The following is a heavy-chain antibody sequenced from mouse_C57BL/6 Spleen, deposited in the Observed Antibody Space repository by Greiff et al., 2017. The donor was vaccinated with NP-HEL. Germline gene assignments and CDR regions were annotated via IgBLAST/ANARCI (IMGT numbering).Heavy chain of an antibody. CDR3: ARMDYGSSPAMDD. CDR1: GYTFTSYG. CDR2: IYPRSGNT. Sequence: QVQLQESGAELARPGASVKLSCKASGYTFTSYGISWVKQRPGQGLEWIGEIYPRSGNTYYTEKFQGKATLTADKSSSTAYLELRSLTSEDAAVYVCARMDYGSSPAMDDWGQGTSVTVSS. V-gene: IGHV1-81*01. J-gene: IGHJ4*01. D-gene: IGHD1-1*01.